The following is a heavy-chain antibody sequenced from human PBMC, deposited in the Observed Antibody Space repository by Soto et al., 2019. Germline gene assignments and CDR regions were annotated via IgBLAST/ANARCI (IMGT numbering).Heavy chain of an antibody. CDR1: GLSFNNVW. D-gene: IGHD3-3*01. CDR3: TTDRITISGVESNWFDP. Sequence: GGSLRLSCAASGLSFNNVWINWVRQAPGKGLEWVGRIRSKSAGGTTEYTAPVTGRFTISRDDSKNTVYLQMNTLKAEDTAVYYCTTDRITISGVESNWFDPWGQGTLVTVSS. J-gene: IGHJ5*02. V-gene: IGHV3-15*07. CDR2: IRSKSAGGTT.